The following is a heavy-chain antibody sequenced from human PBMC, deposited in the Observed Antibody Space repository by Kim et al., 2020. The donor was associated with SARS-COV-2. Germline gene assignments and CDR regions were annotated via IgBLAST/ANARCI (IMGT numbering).Heavy chain of an antibody. D-gene: IGHD2-2*01. CDR1: GFRSDIYG. J-gene: IGHJ6*02. V-gene: IGHV3-9*02. Sequence: GGSLRLSCAASGFRSDIYGMHWVRQAPGKGLEWVSGFTLDSRVTGYADSVKGRFTISRDNAKNTLYLEMNSLRADDTAVYFCVRDTTPGGSEVWGHWT. CDR2: FTLDSRVT. CDR3: VRDTTPGGSEV.